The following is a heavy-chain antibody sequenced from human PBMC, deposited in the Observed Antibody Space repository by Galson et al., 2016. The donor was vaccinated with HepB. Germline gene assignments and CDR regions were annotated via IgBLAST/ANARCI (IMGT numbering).Heavy chain of an antibody. CDR1: GFTFTDYW. CDR3: AREGRGGFDH. J-gene: IGHJ4*02. CDR2: IRQDGSEK. D-gene: IGHD3-16*01. Sequence: SLRLSCAASGFTFTDYWMSWVRQAPGERLEWVANIRQDGSEKDHVDSVEGRFSISRDNAKNSVYLQMNTLRVEDTAVYYCAREGRGGFDHWGQGTLVTVAS. V-gene: IGHV3-7*03.